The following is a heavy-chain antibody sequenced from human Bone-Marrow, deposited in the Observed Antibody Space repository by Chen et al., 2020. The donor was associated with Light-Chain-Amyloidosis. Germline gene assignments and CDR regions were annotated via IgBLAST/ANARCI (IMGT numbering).Heavy chain of an antibody. Sequence: QVQLQESGPGLVKPSETLSLTCAVSGYSISSGYYWGWIRQPTGKGLGWIGGIYQSGGTYSNPSLKSRVTISVDTSKNQFSLKLSSVTAADTAVYYCARDLNWGWTFGAFDIWGQGTMVTVSS. J-gene: IGHJ3*02. CDR1: GYSISSGYY. D-gene: IGHD7-27*01. CDR3: ARDLNWGWTFGAFDI. V-gene: IGHV4-38-2*02. CDR2: IYQSGGT.